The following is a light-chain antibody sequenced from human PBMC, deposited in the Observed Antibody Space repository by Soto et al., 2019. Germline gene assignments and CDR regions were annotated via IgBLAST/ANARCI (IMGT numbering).Light chain of an antibody. Sequence: DIVLTQSPGSLSLSPGERATLSCRASQSVDSSFFAWYQQKPGQAPRLLIYGADKRATGTPDRCSGSGSGTYFTITITRLEPEDVAVYYCQQYVSSVTFGQGTKAEIK. V-gene: IGKV3-20*01. CDR2: GAD. CDR3: QQYVSSVT. CDR1: QSVDSSF. J-gene: IGKJ1*01.